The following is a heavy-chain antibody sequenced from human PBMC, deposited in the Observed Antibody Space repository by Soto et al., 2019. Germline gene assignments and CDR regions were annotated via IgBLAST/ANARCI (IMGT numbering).Heavy chain of an antibody. D-gene: IGHD2-21*01. CDR2: VSGSGTST. Sequence: GGSLRLSCAASGFTFSNYAMTWVRQAPGKGLEWVSAVSGSGTSTYYADSVKGRFTISRDNSKNTLYVQMNSLRAEDTAVYYCAKDHIVGYKLEVAGYGMDVWGQGTTVTVSS. CDR3: AKDHIVGYKLEVAGYGMDV. J-gene: IGHJ6*02. CDR1: GFTFSNYA. V-gene: IGHV3-23*01.